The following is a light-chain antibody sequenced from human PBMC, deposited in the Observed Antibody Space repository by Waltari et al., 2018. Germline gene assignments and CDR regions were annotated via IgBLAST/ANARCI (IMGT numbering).Light chain of an antibody. Sequence: EIVLTQSPGTLSLSPGERGTLSCRASQAVSTSYLVWYQQKPGQAPRLLIYGASRRATGIPDRFSGSGSGTDLTLTISRLEPEDFATYYCQQYGDSMTFGQGTKVEIK. CDR1: QAVSTSY. J-gene: IGKJ1*01. V-gene: IGKV3-20*01. CDR2: GAS. CDR3: QQYGDSMT.